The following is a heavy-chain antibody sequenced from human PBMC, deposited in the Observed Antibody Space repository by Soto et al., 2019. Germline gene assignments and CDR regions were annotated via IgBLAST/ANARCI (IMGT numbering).Heavy chain of an antibody. Sequence: SETLSLTCAVYGGSFSGYYWSWIRQPPGKGLEWIGEINHSGSTNYNPSLKSRVTISVDTSKNQFSLKLSSVTAADTAVYYCARGKAVAKYNWFDPWGQGTLVTVSS. CDR1: GGSFSGYY. D-gene: IGHD6-19*01. V-gene: IGHV4-34*01. J-gene: IGHJ5*02. CDR2: INHSGST. CDR3: ARGKAVAKYNWFDP.